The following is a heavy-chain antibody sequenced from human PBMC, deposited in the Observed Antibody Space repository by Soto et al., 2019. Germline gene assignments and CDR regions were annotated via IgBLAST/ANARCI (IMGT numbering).Heavy chain of an antibody. V-gene: IGHV4-31*03. Sequence: QVQLQESGPGLVKPSQTLSLTCTVSGGSISSGGYYWSWIRQHPGKGLEWIGYIYYSGSTYYNPSLKSRVTISVDTSKNQFSLKLSSVTAVDTAVYYCAREDSTAAQYYYYMDVWGKGTTVTVSS. CDR2: IYYSGST. D-gene: IGHD2-2*01. J-gene: IGHJ6*03. CDR1: GGSISSGGYY. CDR3: AREDSTAAQYYYYMDV.